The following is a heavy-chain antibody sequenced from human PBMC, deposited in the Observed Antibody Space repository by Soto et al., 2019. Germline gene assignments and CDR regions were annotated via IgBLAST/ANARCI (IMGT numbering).Heavy chain of an antibody. V-gene: IGHV1-69*05. CDR3: AREGLRRAPDDAFDI. CDR1: GGTFSSYA. Sequence: SVKVSCKASGGTFSSYAISWVRQAPVQGLEWMGGIIPIFGTANYAQKFQGWVTMTRDTSISTAYMELSRLRSDDTAVYYCAREGLRRAPDDAFDIWGQGTMVTVSS. D-gene: IGHD6-19*01. J-gene: IGHJ3*02. CDR2: IIPIFGTA.